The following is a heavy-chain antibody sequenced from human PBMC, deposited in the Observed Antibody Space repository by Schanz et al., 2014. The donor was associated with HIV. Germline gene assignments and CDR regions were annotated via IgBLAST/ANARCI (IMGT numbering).Heavy chain of an antibody. CDR3: AKEEQQLGGVGGYHFDY. V-gene: IGHV3-30*18. Sequence: WVAVISYDGSNKYYADSVKGRFTISRDISKNTLYLQMNSLRAEDTAVYYCAKEEQQLGGVGGYHFDYWGQGTLVTVSS. J-gene: IGHJ4*02. D-gene: IGHD6-13*01. CDR2: ISYDGSNK.